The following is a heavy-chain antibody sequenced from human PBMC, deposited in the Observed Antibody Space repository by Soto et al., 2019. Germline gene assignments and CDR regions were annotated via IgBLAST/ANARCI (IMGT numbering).Heavy chain of an antibody. CDR1: GLTFGSRA. V-gene: IGHV3-23*01. CDR3: ANWGKSGSDF. D-gene: IGHD3-16*01. J-gene: IGHJ4*02. Sequence: EVQLLESGGDLIQPGGSLRLSCVASGLTFGSRAMSWVRQSPGEGLEWVSTITDTGGDAKYADSVRGRFAISRDNSKNTLYLQMDSLRAEDTAVYYCANWGKSGSDFWGQGTLVTVSS. CDR2: ITDTGGDA.